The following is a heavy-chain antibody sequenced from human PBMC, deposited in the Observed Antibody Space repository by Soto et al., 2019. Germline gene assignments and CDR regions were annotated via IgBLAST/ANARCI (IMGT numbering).Heavy chain of an antibody. CDR1: GDSISSGYY. Sequence: PSETLSLTCAVSGDSISSGYYWAWVRQPPGKGLEWIGEINHSGSTNYNPSLKSRVTISVDTSKNQFSLKLSSVTAADTAVYYCARGKVTTSADFDYWGQGTLVTVSS. J-gene: IGHJ4*02. CDR2: INHSGST. D-gene: IGHD4-17*01. CDR3: ARGKVTTSADFDY. V-gene: IGHV4-34*01.